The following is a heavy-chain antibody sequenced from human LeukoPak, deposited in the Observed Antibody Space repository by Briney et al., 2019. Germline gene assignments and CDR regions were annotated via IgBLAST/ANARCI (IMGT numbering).Heavy chain of an antibody. V-gene: IGHV3-23*01. Sequence: GGSLRLSCAASGFTFSSYAMSWVRQAPGEGLEWVSAISGSGGSTHYADSVKGRFTISRDNSKNTLYLQMNSLRAEDTAVYYCAKLWEEWLFYYFDYWGQGTLVTVSS. D-gene: IGHD3-3*01. J-gene: IGHJ4*02. CDR1: GFTFSSYA. CDR3: AKLWEEWLFYYFDY. CDR2: ISGSGGST.